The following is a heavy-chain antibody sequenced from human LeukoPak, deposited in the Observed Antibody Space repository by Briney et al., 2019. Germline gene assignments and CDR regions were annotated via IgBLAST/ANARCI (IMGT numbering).Heavy chain of an antibody. CDR2: IYYSGST. CDR1: GGSISSGGYY. Sequence: PSETLSLTCTVSGGSISSGGYYWSWIRQHPGKGLEWIGYIYYSGSTNYNPSLKSRVTISVDTSKNQFSLKLSSVTAADTAVYYCARHGGYSYGYNYWGQGTLVTVSS. V-gene: IGHV4-61*08. D-gene: IGHD5-18*01. J-gene: IGHJ4*02. CDR3: ARHGGYSYGYNY.